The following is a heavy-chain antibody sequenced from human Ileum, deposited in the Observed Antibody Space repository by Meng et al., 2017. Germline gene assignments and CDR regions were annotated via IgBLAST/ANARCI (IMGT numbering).Heavy chain of an antibody. Sequence: QRHLPESGPGLVPPSGTLSLACAVSGDSIGNSKWWSWLRQPPGKGLEWIGEISNSGKTVYSPSLKSRVRISLDKSNNQFSLTLNSVTAADTAMYYCARERIRELGLFDSWGQGTLVTVSS. V-gene: IGHV4-4*02. CDR2: ISNSGKT. D-gene: IGHD3-10*01. J-gene: IGHJ4*02. CDR3: ARERIRELGLFDS. CDR1: GDSIGNSKW.